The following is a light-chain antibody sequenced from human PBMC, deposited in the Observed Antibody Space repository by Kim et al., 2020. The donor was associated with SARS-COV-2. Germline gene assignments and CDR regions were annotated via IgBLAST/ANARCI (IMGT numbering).Light chain of an antibody. Sequence: GQSITISCTGTSSDVGGYIFVSWYQQQPGKAPKLIIYDVSHRPSGVSNRFSGSKSGNRAPLTIFGLQAEDEADYYCTSYTSTSTLVFGGGTQLTVL. V-gene: IGLV2-14*03. CDR2: DVS. J-gene: IGLJ2*01. CDR3: TSYTSTSTLV. CDR1: SSDVGGYIF.